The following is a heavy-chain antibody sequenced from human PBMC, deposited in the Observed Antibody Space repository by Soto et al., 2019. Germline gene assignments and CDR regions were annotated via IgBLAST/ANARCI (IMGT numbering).Heavy chain of an antibody. V-gene: IGHV3-74*01. CDR1: GFTFTNAW. CDR3: VVNLMTTVPTGDY. J-gene: IGHJ4*02. D-gene: IGHD4-4*01. Sequence: EVQLVESGGGLVQPGGSLRLSCAVSGFTFTNAWMHWVRQGPGKWLEWVSRINIDGTTTTYADSVKGRFIISRDNAKNTAFLQMNSLGVEDTAMYYCVVNLMTTVPTGDYWGQGTLVTVSS. CDR2: INIDGTTT.